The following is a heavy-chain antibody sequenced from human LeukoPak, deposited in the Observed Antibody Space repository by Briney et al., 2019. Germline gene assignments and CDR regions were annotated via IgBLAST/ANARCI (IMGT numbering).Heavy chain of an antibody. CDR3: AKGDDFWSGYYPLDY. D-gene: IGHD3-3*01. Sequence: GGSLRLSCAASGFTFSGYWMSWVRQAPGKGLEWVANIKEGGSEKYYVDSVRGRFTISRDNAKNSLYLQMNSLRAEDTAVYYCAKGDDFWSGYYPLDYWGQGTLVTVSS. CDR1: GFTFSGYW. V-gene: IGHV3-7*03. CDR2: IKEGGSEK. J-gene: IGHJ4*02.